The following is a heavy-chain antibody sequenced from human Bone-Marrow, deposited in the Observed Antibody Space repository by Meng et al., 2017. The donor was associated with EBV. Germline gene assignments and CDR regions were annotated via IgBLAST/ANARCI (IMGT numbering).Heavy chain of an antibody. V-gene: IGHV1-18*01. CDR3: ARDADYGSGSYGVLIDY. CDR1: AYTFTSYG. CDR2: ISAYNAHT. D-gene: IGHD3-10*01. J-gene: IGHJ4*02. Sequence: VQLWEYGGEVETPGASGKRSCKASAYTFTSYGISWVRQAPGQGLEWMGWISAYNAHTNYAQNLQGRVTMTTDTSTRTTYMELRSLRSDDTAVYYCARDADYGSGSYGVLIDYWGQGTLVTVSS.